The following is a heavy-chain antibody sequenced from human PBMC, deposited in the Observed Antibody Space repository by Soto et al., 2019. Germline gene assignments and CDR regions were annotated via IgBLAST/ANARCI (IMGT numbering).Heavy chain of an antibody. CDR2: INHSGST. CDR3: AGRYSNYLFDD. J-gene: IGHJ4*02. CDR1: GGSFSGYY. D-gene: IGHD4-4*01. V-gene: IGHV4-34*01. Sequence: SETLSLTCAVYGGSFSGYYWSWIRQPPGKGLEWIGEINHSGSTNYNPSLKSRVTISVDTSKNQFSLKLSSVTAAGTAVYYCAGRYSNYLFDDWVQGTLVTVSS.